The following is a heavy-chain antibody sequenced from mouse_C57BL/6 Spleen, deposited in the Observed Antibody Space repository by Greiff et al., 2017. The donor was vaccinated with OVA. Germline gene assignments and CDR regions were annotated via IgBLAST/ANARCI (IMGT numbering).Heavy chain of an antibody. CDR1: GYTFTSYW. CDR2: IDPSDSYT. D-gene: IGHD1-1*01. CDR3: AREESGSSSRRYFDV. J-gene: IGHJ1*03. V-gene: IGHV1-69*01. Sequence: QVQLQQPGAELVMPGASVKLSCKASGYTFTSYWMHWVKQRPGQGLEWIGEIDPSDSYTNYNQKFKGKSTLTVDKSSSTAYMQLSSLTSEDSAVYYCAREESGSSSRRYFDVWGTGTTVTVSS.